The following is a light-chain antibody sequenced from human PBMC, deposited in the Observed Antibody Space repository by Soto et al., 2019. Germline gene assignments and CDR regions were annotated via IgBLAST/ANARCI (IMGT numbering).Light chain of an antibody. Sequence: QSVLTQPPSVSEAPRQRVTISCSGSSSNIGNNAVNWYQQPPGKAPKLLMFYDNLLPSGVSDRFSGSKSGTSASLAISGLQSEDEADHYCEAWDDSLNGYVFGTGTKVTVL. V-gene: IGLV1-36*01. CDR3: EAWDDSLNGYV. CDR1: SSNIGNNA. J-gene: IGLJ1*01. CDR2: YDN.